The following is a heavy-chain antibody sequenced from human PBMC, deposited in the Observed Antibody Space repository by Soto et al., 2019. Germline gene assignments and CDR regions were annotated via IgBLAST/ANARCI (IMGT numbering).Heavy chain of an antibody. J-gene: IGHJ4*02. CDR1: GFTFSTYS. Sequence: EVQLVESGGGLVKPGGSLRLSGAASGFTFSTYSMNWVRQAPGKGLEWVSSISGGSSYIYYADSVKGRFTISRDNAKNSLYLQMSSPRAEDTAVYYCARGKVLLYWGQGTLVTVSS. D-gene: IGHD2-15*01. V-gene: IGHV3-21*01. CDR3: ARGKVLLY. CDR2: ISGGSSYI.